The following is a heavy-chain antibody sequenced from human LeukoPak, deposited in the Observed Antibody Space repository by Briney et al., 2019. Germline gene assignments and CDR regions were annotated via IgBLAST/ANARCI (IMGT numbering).Heavy chain of an antibody. CDR2: IYHSGST. D-gene: IGHD3-22*01. Sequence: PSETLSLTCAVSGGSISSGGYSWSWIRQPPGKGLEWIGYIYHSGSTYYNPSLKSRVTISVDRSKNQFSLKLSSVTAADTAVYYCASTYYYDPSAFDIWGQGTMVTVSS. J-gene: IGHJ3*02. V-gene: IGHV4-30-2*01. CDR1: GGSISSGGYS. CDR3: ASTYYYDPSAFDI.